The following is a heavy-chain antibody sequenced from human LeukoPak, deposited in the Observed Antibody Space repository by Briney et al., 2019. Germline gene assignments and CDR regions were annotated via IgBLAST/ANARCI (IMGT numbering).Heavy chain of an antibody. CDR2: IYYSGST. Sequence: PSETLSLTCTVSGGSISSYYWSWIRQPPGKGLERIGYIYYSGSTNYNPSLKSRVTIPVDTSKNQFSLKLSSVTAADTAVYYCARGASLLWFGELLYPYFDYWGQGTLVTVSS. V-gene: IGHV4-59*01. CDR3: ARGASLLWFGELLYPYFDY. D-gene: IGHD3-10*01. CDR1: GGSISSYY. J-gene: IGHJ4*02.